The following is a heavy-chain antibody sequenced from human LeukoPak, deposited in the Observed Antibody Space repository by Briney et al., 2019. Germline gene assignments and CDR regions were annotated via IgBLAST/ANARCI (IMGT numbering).Heavy chain of an antibody. J-gene: IGHJ5*02. V-gene: IGHV6-1*01. Sequence: SQTLSLTCAISGDSVSSNSVAWNWIRQSPSRGLEWLGRTSYRSKWYNNYAVSVKSRITINPDTSRNQFSLQLKSVTPEDTAVYYCARESRYNWNPFNWFDPWGQGTLVTVSS. CDR2: TSYRSKWYN. D-gene: IGHD1-20*01. CDR1: GDSVSSNSVA. CDR3: ARESRYNWNPFNWFDP.